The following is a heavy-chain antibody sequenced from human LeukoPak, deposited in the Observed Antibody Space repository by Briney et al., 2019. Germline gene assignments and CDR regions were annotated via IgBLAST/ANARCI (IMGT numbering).Heavy chain of an antibody. J-gene: IGHJ5*02. D-gene: IGHD2-15*01. CDR1: GFTFSSYS. CDR2: ISSSSSYI. CDR3: AKDKGCSGGSCYLGWFDP. V-gene: IGHV3-21*04. Sequence: GGSLRLSCAASGFTFSSYSMNWVRQAPGKGLEWVSSISSSSSYIYYADSVKGRFTISRDNAKNSPYLQMNSLRAEDTAVYYCAKDKGCSGGSCYLGWFDPWGQGTLVTVSS.